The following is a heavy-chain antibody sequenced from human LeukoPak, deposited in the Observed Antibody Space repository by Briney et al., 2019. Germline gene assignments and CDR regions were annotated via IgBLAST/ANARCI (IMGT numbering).Heavy chain of an antibody. Sequence: GGSLRLSCAASGFTFSSYAMSWVRQAPGKGLEWVSAISGRGGSTYSADSVKGRFTISRDNSKNTLYLQMNSLRAEDTAVYYCAKALCSGGTCYRFDYWGQGTLVTVSS. CDR3: AKALCSGGTCYRFDY. CDR1: GFTFSSYA. D-gene: IGHD2-15*01. CDR2: ISGRGGST. V-gene: IGHV3-23*01. J-gene: IGHJ4*02.